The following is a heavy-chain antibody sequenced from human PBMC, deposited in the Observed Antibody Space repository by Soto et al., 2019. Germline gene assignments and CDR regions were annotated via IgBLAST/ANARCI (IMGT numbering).Heavy chain of an antibody. Sequence: QVQLVETGGGLVKPGGSLRLSCAASGFAFKEYSMTWIRQAPGKGLEWVSLMSGSGITIHYADSRKGRFNISRDNAKNSLFLQMDRLRAGDTAVYEDYYSMDVWGKGTPVTVSS. V-gene: IGHV3-11*01. CDR1: GFAFKEYS. CDR2: MSGSGITI. CDR3: YYSMDV. J-gene: IGHJ6*03.